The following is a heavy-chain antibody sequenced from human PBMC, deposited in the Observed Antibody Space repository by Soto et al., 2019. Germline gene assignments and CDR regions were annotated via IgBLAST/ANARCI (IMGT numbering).Heavy chain of an antibody. V-gene: IGHV1-3*01. CDR1: GYTFTSYA. J-gene: IGHJ4*02. CDR2: INAGNGNT. D-gene: IGHD2-15*01. Sequence: ASVKVSCKASGYTFTSYAMHWVRQAPGERLEGMGWINAGNGNTKYSQKFQGRVTITRDTSASTAYMELSSLRSEDTAVYYCARALGYCSGGSCYRFNYWGQGTLVTVSS. CDR3: ARALGYCSGGSCYRFNY.